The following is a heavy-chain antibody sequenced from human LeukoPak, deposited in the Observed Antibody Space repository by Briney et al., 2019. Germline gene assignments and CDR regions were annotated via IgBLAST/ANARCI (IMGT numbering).Heavy chain of an antibody. Sequence: GGSLRLSCAASGFTLSDYYRSWIRQAPGRGLEWVSYISKSGSTIYYADSVKGRFTISRDNAKNSLYLQMNSLTAEDTAVYYCTRLDYGDYWGQGTLVTVSS. CDR3: TRLDYGDY. CDR1: GFTLSDYY. J-gene: IGHJ4*02. V-gene: IGHV3-11*01. CDR2: ISKSGSTI.